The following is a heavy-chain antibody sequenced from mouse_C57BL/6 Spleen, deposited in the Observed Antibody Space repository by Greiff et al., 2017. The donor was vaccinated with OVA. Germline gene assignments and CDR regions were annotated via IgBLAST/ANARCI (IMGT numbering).Heavy chain of an antibody. J-gene: IGHJ3*01. V-gene: IGHV6-3*01. D-gene: IGHD2-5*01. CDR1: GFTFSNYW. CDR2: IRLKSDNYAT. Sequence: EVMLVESGGGLVQPGGSMKLSCVASGFTFSNYWMNWVRQSPEKGLEWVAQIRLKSDNYATHYAESVKGRFTISRDDSKSSVYLQMNNLRAEDTGIYYCTGGAYYSNYGFAYWGQGTLVTVSA. CDR3: TGGAYYSNYGFAY.